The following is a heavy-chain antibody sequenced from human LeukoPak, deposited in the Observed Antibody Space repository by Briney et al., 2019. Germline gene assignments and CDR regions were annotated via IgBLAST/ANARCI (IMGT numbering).Heavy chain of an antibody. Sequence: GGSLRLSCAASEFTFFTYSMSWVRQAPGKGLEWVANIKQDGSEKYYVDSVKGRFTISRDNAKNSLYLQMNSLRAEDTAVYYCVRGRLRFDPWGQGTLVTVSS. CDR2: IKQDGSEK. CDR1: EFTFFTYS. V-gene: IGHV3-7*01. D-gene: IGHD6-19*01. J-gene: IGHJ5*02. CDR3: VRGRLRFDP.